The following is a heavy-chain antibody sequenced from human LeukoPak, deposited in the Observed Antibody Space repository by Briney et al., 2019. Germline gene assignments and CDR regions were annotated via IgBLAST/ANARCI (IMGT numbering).Heavy chain of an antibody. V-gene: IGHV4-34*01. CDR2: INHSGST. CDR1: GGSCRGHY. CDR3: ARRRRYCSSTSCYFDY. D-gene: IGHD2-2*01. Sequence: SGTLSLTCAGHGGSCRGHYWSWTRVPPGKGLEWIGEINHSGSTNYNPSLKSRVTISVDTSKYQFSLKLSSVTAADTAVYYCARRRRYCSSTSCYFDYWGQGTLVTVSS. J-gene: IGHJ4*02.